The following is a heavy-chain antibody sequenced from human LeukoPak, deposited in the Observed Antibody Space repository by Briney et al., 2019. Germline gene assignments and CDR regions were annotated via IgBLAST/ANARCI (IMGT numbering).Heavy chain of an antibody. D-gene: IGHD2-8*01. J-gene: IGHJ4*02. Sequence: KTGGSLRLXCAASGFTFNDYYMGWIRQAPGKGLEWVSYISSSGSTIYYADSVKGRFTISRDNAKNSLHLQMNSLRGEDTAVYYCARDPCTSGVCYNYWGQGTLVTVSS. V-gene: IGHV3-11*04. CDR1: GFTFNDYY. CDR3: ARDPCTSGVCYNY. CDR2: ISSSGSTI.